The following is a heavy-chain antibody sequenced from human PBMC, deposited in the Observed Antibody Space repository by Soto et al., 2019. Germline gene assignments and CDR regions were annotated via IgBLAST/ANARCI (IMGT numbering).Heavy chain of an antibody. J-gene: IGHJ4*02. Sequence: SVKVSCKASGGTFSSYTISWVRQAPGQGLEWMGRIIPILGIANYAQKLQGRVTITADKSTSTAYMELSSLRSEDTAVYYCARVLNTAMVSDYWGQGTLVTVSS. D-gene: IGHD5-18*01. CDR1: GGTFSSYT. CDR3: ARVLNTAMVSDY. CDR2: IIPILGIA. V-gene: IGHV1-69*02.